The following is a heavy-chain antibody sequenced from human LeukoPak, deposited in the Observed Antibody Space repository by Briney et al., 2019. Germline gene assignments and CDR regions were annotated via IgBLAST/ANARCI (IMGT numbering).Heavy chain of an antibody. CDR2: IYHSGST. V-gene: IGHV4-38-2*02. D-gene: IGHD3/OR15-3a*01. CDR1: GGSISSYY. J-gene: IGHJ4*02. CDR3: ARGHRTGHFDY. Sequence: SETLSLTCTVSGGSISSYYWGWIRQPPGKGLEWIGSIYHSGSTYYNPSLKSRVTISVDTSKNQFSLKLSSVTAADTAVYYCARGHRTGHFDYWGQGTLVTVSS.